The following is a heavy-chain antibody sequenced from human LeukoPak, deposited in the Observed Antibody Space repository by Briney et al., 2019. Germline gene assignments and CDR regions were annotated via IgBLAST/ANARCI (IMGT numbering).Heavy chain of an antibody. D-gene: IGHD6-19*01. J-gene: IGHJ4*02. V-gene: IGHV4-4*07. CDR1: AGPI. CDR2: IYTSGST. Sequence: PSETLSLTCTVSAGPISWIRQPAGKGLEWIGHIYTSGSTYYNPSLNRRVTMSVDTSKNQFSLKVNSVTAADTAMYYCATEGSGWIFDYWGQGTLVTVSS. CDR3: ATEGSGWIFDY.